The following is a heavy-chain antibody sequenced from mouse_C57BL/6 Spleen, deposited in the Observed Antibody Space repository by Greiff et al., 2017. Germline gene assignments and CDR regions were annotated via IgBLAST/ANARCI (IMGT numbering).Heavy chain of an antibody. Sequence: DVKLVESGGDLVKPGGSLKLSCAASGFTFSSYGMSWVRQTPDKRLEWVANISSGGSNTYYPDSVKGRFTISRDNAKNTLYLQMSRLKSEDTAMYYCARHEVAPYYFDYCGQGTTLTVSS. J-gene: IGHJ2*01. V-gene: IGHV5-6*02. D-gene: IGHD1-1*01. CDR2: ISSGGSNT. CDR1: GFTFSSYG. CDR3: ARHEVAPYYFDY.